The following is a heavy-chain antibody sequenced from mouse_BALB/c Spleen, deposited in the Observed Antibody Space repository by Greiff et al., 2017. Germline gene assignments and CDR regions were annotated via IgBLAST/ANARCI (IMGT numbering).Heavy chain of an antibody. D-gene: IGHD2-2*01. V-gene: IGHV5-6-5*01. J-gene: IGHJ2*01. CDR2: ISSGGST. CDR1: GFTFSSYA. CDR3: ARPYGYDEYYIDY. Sequence: EVQLVESGGGLVKPGGSLKLSCAASGFTFSSYAMSWVRQTPEKRLEWVASISSGGSTYYPDSVKGRFTISRDNARNILYLQMSSLRSEDTAMYYCARPYGYDEYYIDYWGQGTTLTVSS.